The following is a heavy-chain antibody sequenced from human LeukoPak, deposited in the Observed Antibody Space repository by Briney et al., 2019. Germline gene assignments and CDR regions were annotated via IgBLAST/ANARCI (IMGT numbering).Heavy chain of an antibody. V-gene: IGHV4-34*01. D-gene: IGHD2-2*01. CDR1: GGSFSGYY. Sequence: SETLSLTCAVYGGSFSGYYWSWIRQPPGKGLEWIGEINHSGSTNYNPSLKSRVTISVDMSKNQFSLKLSSVTAADTAVYYCARGATGGCSSTSCPRAWFDPWGQGTLVTVSS. J-gene: IGHJ5*02. CDR2: INHSGST. CDR3: ARGATGGCSSTSCPRAWFDP.